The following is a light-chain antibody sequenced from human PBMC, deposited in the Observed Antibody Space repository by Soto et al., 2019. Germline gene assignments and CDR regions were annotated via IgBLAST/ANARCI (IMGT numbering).Light chain of an antibody. J-gene: IGKJ1*01. Sequence: ETVLTQSPGTLSLSPGERATLSCRASQSVSSSYLAWYQPKPGQAPRLLIYDASSRATGIPDRFSGSGSGTDFTLTISRLEPEDFAVYYCQQYVRSPPSWTFGQGTKVEIK. CDR2: DAS. CDR1: QSVSSSY. V-gene: IGKV3-20*01. CDR3: QQYVRSPPSWT.